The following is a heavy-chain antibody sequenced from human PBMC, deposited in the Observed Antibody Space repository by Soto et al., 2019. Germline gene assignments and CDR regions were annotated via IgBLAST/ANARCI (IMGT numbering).Heavy chain of an antibody. J-gene: IGHJ4*02. Sequence: EVQLLESGGGLVQPGGSLRLSCAASGFTFSSYAMRWVRQAPVKGLEWVSAISGSGDSTYYADSVKGRFTISRDNSKDTVYLQMNSLRAEDTAVDYCARRGSGSYYDYWGQGTLVTVSS. D-gene: IGHD1-26*01. CDR3: ARRGSGSYYDY. CDR2: ISGSGDST. CDR1: GFTFSSYA. V-gene: IGHV3-23*01.